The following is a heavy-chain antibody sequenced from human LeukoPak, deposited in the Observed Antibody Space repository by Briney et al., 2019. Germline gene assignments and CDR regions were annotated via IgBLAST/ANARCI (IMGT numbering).Heavy chain of an antibody. V-gene: IGHV3-23*01. CDR2: ISGSGGRT. CDR3: TKGPYYYDSSGYSRRWFDP. Sequence: PGGSLRLSCAASGFTFSSCAMSWVRQAPGKGLEWVSSISGSGGRTYYADSVKGRFTISRDNSKNTLYLQMNSLRAEDTAVYYCTKGPYYYDSSGYSRRWFDPWGQGTLVTVSS. D-gene: IGHD3-22*01. CDR1: GFTFSSCA. J-gene: IGHJ5*02.